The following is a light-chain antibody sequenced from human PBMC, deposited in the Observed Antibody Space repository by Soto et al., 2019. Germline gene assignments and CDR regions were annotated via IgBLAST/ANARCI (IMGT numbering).Light chain of an antibody. Sequence: EIVLTQSPGTLALSPGERATLSCRASQSVSSNYLTWYQQKRGQAPRLLIHGASSRATGIPDRFSGSGSGTDFTLTISRLEPDDFAVYYCQQYCSSPFTFGPGTKVGIK. CDR1: QSVSSNY. CDR2: GAS. J-gene: IGKJ3*01. CDR3: QQYCSSPFT. V-gene: IGKV3-20*01.